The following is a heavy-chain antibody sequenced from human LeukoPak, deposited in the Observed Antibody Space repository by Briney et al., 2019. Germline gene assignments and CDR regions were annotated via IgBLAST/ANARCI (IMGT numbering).Heavy chain of an antibody. CDR1: GGSISSSNW. J-gene: IGHJ4*02. CDR3: ARVNTVMATFDY. D-gene: IGHD4-11*01. CDR2: IYHSGST. V-gene: IGHV4-4*02. Sequence: GTLSLTCAVSGGSISSSNWWSWVRQPPGKGLEWIGEIYHSGSTNYNPSLKSRVTISADTSQNQHSLKLSSVTAADTAVYYCARVNTVMATFDYWGQGTPVTVSS.